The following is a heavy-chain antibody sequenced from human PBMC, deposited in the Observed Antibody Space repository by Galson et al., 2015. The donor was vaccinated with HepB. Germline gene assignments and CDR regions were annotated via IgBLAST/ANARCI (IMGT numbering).Heavy chain of an antibody. Sequence: SLRLSCAASGFTFSNYGVHWVRQAPGKGLEWVAVISYDENKKFYTDSVKGRFTISRDNSKNTLYLQMNSLTTEDTAVYYCAKTLEPSCGGNCYPLYFDYWGQGTLVTVSS. V-gene: IGHV3-30*18. J-gene: IGHJ4*02. CDR3: AKTLEPSCGGNCYPLYFDY. CDR1: GFTFSNYG. D-gene: IGHD2-21*02. CDR2: ISYDENKK.